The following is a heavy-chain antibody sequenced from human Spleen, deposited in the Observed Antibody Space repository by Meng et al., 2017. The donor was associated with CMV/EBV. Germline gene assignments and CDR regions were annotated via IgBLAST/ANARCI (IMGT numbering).Heavy chain of an antibody. J-gene: IGHJ6*02. CDR2: IGTAGDT. D-gene: IGHD6-13*01. CDR1: GFTFSSYD. Sequence: GESLKISCAASGFTFSSYDMHRVRQATGKGLEWVSAIGTAGDTYYPGSVKGRFTISRENAKNSLYLQMNSLRAGDTAVYYCARGQQQLSQGAYGMDVWGQGTTVTVSS. V-gene: IGHV3-13*01. CDR3: ARGQQQLSQGAYGMDV.